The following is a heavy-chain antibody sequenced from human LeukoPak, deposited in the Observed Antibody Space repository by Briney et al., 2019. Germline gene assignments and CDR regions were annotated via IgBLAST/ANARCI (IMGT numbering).Heavy chain of an antibody. Sequence: GGSLRLSCAASGLTFNYAWMSWVRQVPGKGLEWVGQTVSEIDGGTTDYAAPVKGRFTISRDDSKSTLYLQMNSLKIEDTAVYYCTTDEDWNYARKDVWGQGATVIVSS. CDR3: TTDEDWNYARKDV. D-gene: IGHD1-7*01. V-gene: IGHV3-15*04. CDR2: TVSEIDGGTT. J-gene: IGHJ6*02. CDR1: GLTFNYAW.